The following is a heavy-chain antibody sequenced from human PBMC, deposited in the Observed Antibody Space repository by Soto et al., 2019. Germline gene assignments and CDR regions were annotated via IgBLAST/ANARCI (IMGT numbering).Heavy chain of an antibody. CDR3: ASRFTSSGWYRKDAFDI. J-gene: IGHJ3*02. CDR2: IYHSGST. D-gene: IGHD6-19*01. CDR1: SGCISSSNW. V-gene: IGHV4-4*02. Sequence: QVQLQESGPGLVKPSGTLSLTCAVSSGCISSSNWWSWVRQPPGKGLEWIGEIYHSGSTNYNPSLKSRVTISVDKSKNQFSLKLSSVTPADTAVYYCASRFTSSGWYRKDAFDIWGQGTMVTVSS.